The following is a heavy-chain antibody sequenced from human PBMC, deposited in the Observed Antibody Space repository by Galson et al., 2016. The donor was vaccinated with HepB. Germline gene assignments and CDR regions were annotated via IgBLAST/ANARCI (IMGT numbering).Heavy chain of an antibody. Sequence: SLRLSCAASGFTFNKYGMHWVRQAPGKGLEWVAADSVHGGRKWYADSVKGRFTISKDNPNNMLFLQMSSLRADDTAVYYRSKRREYCPPVGCSVDYWGQGTLVSVSS. J-gene: IGHJ4*02. V-gene: IGHV3-30*18. CDR2: DSVHGGRK. D-gene: IGHD2/OR15-2a*01. CDR3: SKRREYCPPVGCSVDY. CDR1: GFTFNKYG.